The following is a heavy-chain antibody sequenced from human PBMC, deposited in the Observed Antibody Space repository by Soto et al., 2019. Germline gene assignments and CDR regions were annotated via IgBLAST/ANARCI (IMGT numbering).Heavy chain of an antibody. CDR2: IFSNDEK. V-gene: IGHV2-26*01. D-gene: IGHD6-19*01. CDR1: GFSLSNARMG. CDR3: ARIRNIAVAGIYWFDP. J-gene: IGHJ5*02. Sequence: SGPTLVNPTETLTLTCTVSGFSLSNARMGVSWIRQPPGKALEWLAHIFSNDEKSYSTALKSRLTISKDTSKSQVVLTMNNMDPVHKATYDSARIRNIAVAGIYWFDPWGQGTLVTVSS.